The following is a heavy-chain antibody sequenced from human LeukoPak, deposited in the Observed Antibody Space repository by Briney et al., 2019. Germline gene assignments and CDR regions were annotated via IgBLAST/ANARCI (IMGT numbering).Heavy chain of an antibody. CDR2: ISSSGSTI. J-gene: IGHJ6*02. Sequence: GGSLRLSCAASGFTFSDYYMSWISQAPGKGLEWVSYISSSGSTIYYADSVKGRFTISRDNAKNSLYLQMNSLRAEDTAVYYCARGPDCSSTSCYYYYGMDVWGQGTTVTVSS. V-gene: IGHV3-11*01. CDR3: ARGPDCSSTSCYYYYGMDV. CDR1: GFTFSDYY. D-gene: IGHD2-2*01.